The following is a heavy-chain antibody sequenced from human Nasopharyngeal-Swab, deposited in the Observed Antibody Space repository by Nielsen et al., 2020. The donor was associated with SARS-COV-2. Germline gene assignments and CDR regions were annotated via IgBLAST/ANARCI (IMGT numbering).Heavy chain of an antibody. CDR3: AKGYGSGSYGALDV. CDR2: ISGTDEIT. D-gene: IGHD3-10*01. Sequence: WIRQPPGTGLEWVSTISGTDEITYYADSVKGRLTISRDNSKNTLFLQMNSLRAEDTAKYYCAKGYGSGSYGALDVWGQGTMVTVSS. V-gene: IGHV3-23*01. J-gene: IGHJ3*01.